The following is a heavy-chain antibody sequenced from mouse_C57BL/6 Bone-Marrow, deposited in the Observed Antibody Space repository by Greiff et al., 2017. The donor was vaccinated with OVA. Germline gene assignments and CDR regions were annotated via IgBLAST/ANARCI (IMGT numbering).Heavy chain of an antibody. Sequence: QVQLQQPGAELVKPGASVKLSGKDWGGTGTHSVMHWVKQRPGRGLEWIGRIDPNSGGTKYNEKFKSKATLTVDKPSSTAYMQLSSLTSEDSAVYYCARSDITTVVNAMDYWGQGTSVTVSS. D-gene: IGHD1-1*01. J-gene: IGHJ4*01. CDR1: GGTGTHSV. V-gene: IGHV1-72*01. CDR3: ARSDITTVVNAMDY. CDR2: IDPNSGGT.